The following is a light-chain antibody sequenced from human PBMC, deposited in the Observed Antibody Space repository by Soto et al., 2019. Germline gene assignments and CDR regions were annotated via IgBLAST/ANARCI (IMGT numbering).Light chain of an antibody. V-gene: IGKV4-1*01. CDR1: QSVLYSSNNKNY. Sequence: DIVMTQSPDSLAVSLGERATINCKSSQSVLYSSNNKNYLAWYQQKPGQPPKLLIYWASTRESGVPAGFSVRSSGTDLTLNISSMQGEDVAVYYRQQHYCTPRTIGGRNKEDIK. CDR2: WAS. CDR3: QQHYCTPRT. J-gene: IGKJ4*01.